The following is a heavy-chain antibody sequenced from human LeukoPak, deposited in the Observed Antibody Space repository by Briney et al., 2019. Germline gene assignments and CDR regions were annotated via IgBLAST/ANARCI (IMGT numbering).Heavy chain of an antibody. D-gene: IGHD6-13*01. CDR3: VREIGAPGSFNF. CDR2: ISRDGTIT. J-gene: IGHJ3*01. V-gene: IGHV3-74*01. CDR1: GFTFSSYA. Sequence: HPGGSLRLSCAASGFTFSSYAMSWVRQAPGKGLAWVSRISRDGTITNYADSVKGRFTISRDNAKNTLYLQMNSLRAEDTGVFYCVREIGAPGSFNFWGPGTMVAVSS.